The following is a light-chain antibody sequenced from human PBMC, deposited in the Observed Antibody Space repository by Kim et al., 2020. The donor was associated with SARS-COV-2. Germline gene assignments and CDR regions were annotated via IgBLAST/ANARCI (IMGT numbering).Light chain of an antibody. Sequence: GDRVTITCRASQDISHYLAWFQQKPGEAPKPLIYAASALHSEVPSRFSGSGSGTDFTLTISSLQPEDVATFYCQRYYSAPWTFGQGTKVDIK. CDR1: QDISHY. V-gene: IGKV1-27*01. J-gene: IGKJ1*01. CDR2: AAS. CDR3: QRYYSAPWT.